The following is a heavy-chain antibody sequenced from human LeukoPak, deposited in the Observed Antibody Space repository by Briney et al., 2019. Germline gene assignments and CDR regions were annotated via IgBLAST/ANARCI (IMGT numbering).Heavy chain of an antibody. D-gene: IGHD3-22*01. Sequence: SETLSLTCAAYGGSFSGYYWSWIRQPPGKGLEWIGEINHSGSTNYNPSLKSRVTISVDTSKNQFSLKLSSVTAADTAVYYCARGVRAYYYDSSGYYFDYWGQGTLVTVSS. CDR1: GGSFSGYY. V-gene: IGHV4-34*01. CDR2: INHSGST. J-gene: IGHJ4*02. CDR3: ARGVRAYYYDSSGYYFDY.